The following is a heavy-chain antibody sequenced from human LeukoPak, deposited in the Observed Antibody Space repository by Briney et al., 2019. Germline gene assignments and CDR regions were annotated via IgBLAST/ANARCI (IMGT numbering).Heavy chain of an antibody. Sequence: ASVKVSCKASRYTFTSYDINWVRQATGQGLEWMGWMNPNSGNTGYAQKFQGRVTMTRNTSVTTAYMELSSLRSEGTAVYYCARGRGRTYCGGDCYPDYWGQGTLVTVSS. CDR2: MNPNSGNT. V-gene: IGHV1-8*01. D-gene: IGHD2-21*02. CDR3: ARGRGRTYCGGDCYPDY. CDR1: RYTFTSYD. J-gene: IGHJ4*02.